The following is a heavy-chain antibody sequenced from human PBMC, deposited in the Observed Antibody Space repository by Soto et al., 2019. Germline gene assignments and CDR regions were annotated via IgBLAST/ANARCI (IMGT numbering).Heavy chain of an antibody. CDR2: IIPILGSA. CDR3: ASRERVDAFDI. J-gene: IGHJ3*02. CDR1: GGSFSSYA. V-gene: IGHV1-69*01. Sequence: QVQLVQSGAEVKKPGSSVKVSCKASGGSFSSYAISWVRQAPGQGLEWMGGIIPILGSANYAQKFQDRVTITADESTSTTSMELSSLRSEDVAVYYCASRERVDAFDIWGQGTMVTVSS. D-gene: IGHD1-26*01.